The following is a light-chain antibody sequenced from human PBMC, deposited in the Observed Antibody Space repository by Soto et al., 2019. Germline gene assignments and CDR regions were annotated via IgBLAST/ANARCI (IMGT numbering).Light chain of an antibody. V-gene: IGKV2-28*01. CDR1: QSLLHSNGYNY. Sequence: DIVMTQSPLSLPVTPGEPSSISCRLSQSLLHSNGYNYLDWYLQKPGQSPQLLIYLGSNRASGVPDRFSGSGSGTEFTLTISSLQPEDFATYYCQQLNSYPSITFGQGTRLEIK. J-gene: IGKJ5*01. CDR3: QQLNSYPSIT. CDR2: LGS.